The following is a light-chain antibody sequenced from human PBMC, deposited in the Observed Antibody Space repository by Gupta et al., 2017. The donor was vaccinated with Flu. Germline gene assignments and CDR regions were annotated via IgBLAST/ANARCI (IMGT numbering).Light chain of an antibody. CDR1: SSNIGSNY. V-gene: IGLV1-47*01. CDR2: RNN. Sequence: QSVLNQPPSPSGTPGQRVTIPCSGSSSNIGSNYVYWYQQLPGTAPKLLIYRNNQRPSGVPDRFSGSKSGPSASLAISGLRSEDEADYYCAAWDDSLSGWVFGGGTKLTVL. CDR3: AAWDDSLSGWV. J-gene: IGLJ3*02.